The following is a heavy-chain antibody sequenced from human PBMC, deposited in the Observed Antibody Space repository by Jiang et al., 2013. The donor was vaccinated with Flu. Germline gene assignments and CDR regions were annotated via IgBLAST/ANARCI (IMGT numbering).Heavy chain of an antibody. Sequence: GAEVKKPGESLKISCKVSGYSFTTYWIGWVRQMPGKGLEWMGIIYPGDSDTRYSPSFQGQVTISADKSIRAAYLQWSSLKASDTAMYYCARHSRDYSSSFDAFDIWGQGDNGHRLF. CDR3: ARHSRDYSSSFDAFDI. D-gene: IGHD6-6*01. V-gene: IGHV5-51*01. CDR1: GYSFTTYW. CDR2: IYPGDSDT. J-gene: IGHJ3*02.